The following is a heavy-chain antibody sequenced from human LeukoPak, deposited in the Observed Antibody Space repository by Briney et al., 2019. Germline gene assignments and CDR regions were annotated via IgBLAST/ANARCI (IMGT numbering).Heavy chain of an antibody. CDR1: GFTFSSYS. J-gene: IGHJ4*02. CDR3: ARVAYWYYGSGRDRGFDY. D-gene: IGHD3-10*01. CDR2: ISSSSSTI. Sequence: GGSLRLSCAASGFTFSSYSMNWVRQAPGKGLEWVSYISSSSSTIYYADSVKGQFTISRDNAKNSLYLQMNSLRAEDTAVYYCARVAYWYYGSGRDRGFDYWGQGTLVTVSS. V-gene: IGHV3-48*01.